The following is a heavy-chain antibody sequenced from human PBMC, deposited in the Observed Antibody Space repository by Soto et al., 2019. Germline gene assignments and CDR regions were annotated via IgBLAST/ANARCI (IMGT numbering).Heavy chain of an antibody. V-gene: IGHV3-33*01. Sequence: QVQLVESGGGVVQPGRSLRLSCAASGFTFSSYGMHWVRQAPGKGLEWVAVIWYDGRNKYYADSVKGRFTISRDNSKNKLYVQMNSLRAEDTAGYYCARERCTNGVCYANWFDPWGQGTLVTVSS. CDR3: ARERCTNGVCYANWFDP. CDR1: GFTFSSYG. D-gene: IGHD2-8*01. CDR2: IWYDGRNK. J-gene: IGHJ5*02.